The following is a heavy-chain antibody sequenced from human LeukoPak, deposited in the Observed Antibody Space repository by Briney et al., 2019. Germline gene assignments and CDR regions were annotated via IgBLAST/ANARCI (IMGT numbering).Heavy chain of an antibody. V-gene: IGHV3-23*01. Sequence: GGSLRLSCAGSGITFRIYAMTWVRQAPGKGLERVSAISGSGSMTYYADSVKGRFTISRDKSNNTLYLQMNSLRAEDTALYYCAKTGGYFDSTDYYRPDAFDIWGQGTMVTVSS. CDR2: ISGSGSMT. J-gene: IGHJ3*02. CDR1: GITFRIYA. D-gene: IGHD3-22*01. CDR3: AKTGGYFDSTDYYRPDAFDI.